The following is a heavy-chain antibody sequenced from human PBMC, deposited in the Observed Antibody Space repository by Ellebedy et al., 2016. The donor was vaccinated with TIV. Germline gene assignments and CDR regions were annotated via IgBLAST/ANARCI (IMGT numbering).Heavy chain of an antibody. CDR2: ISPSSGYI. J-gene: IGHJ5*02. CDR3: TRLISGNRFDP. V-gene: IGHV3-21*04. Sequence: GESLKISCVASGFPFSSYGMNWVRQTPGKGLEWVSSISPSSGYIYYADSVKGRFTISRDNAKNSLYLHMNSLRVEDTAIFYCTRLISGNRFDPWGQGTLVTVSS. D-gene: IGHD3-10*01. CDR1: GFPFSSYG.